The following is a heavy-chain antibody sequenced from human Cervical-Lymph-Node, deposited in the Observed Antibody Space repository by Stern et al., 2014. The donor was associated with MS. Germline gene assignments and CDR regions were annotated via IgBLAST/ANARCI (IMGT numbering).Heavy chain of an antibody. V-gene: IGHV1-69*19. CDR1: GDTFTNFA. CDR3: ARDNDDNGMDV. J-gene: IGHJ6*02. Sequence: QVQLVQSGAEVKKPGSSVTVSCKTSGDTFTNFALSWVRQAPGQGLEWMGGIIPLFGTTHYAQDFQGRVTITADQSTGTVYLGLSSLRSEDTAIYYCARDNDDNGMDVWGQGTTITVSS. CDR2: IIPLFGTT. D-gene: IGHD1-1*01.